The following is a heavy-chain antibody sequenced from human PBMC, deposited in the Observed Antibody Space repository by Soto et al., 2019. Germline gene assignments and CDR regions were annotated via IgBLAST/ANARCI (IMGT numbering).Heavy chain of an antibody. D-gene: IGHD5-12*01. V-gene: IGHV4-61*05. Sequence: TSETLSLTCTVSGGSISSSKYYWGWIRQPPGRGLEWIGFIYYAGSTKYNPSLNSRVTISVDTSKNQFSLTVTSVTAADTAVYYCARRIVATETFEYRGQGTLVTVSS. CDR2: IYYAGST. CDR1: GGSISSSKYY. J-gene: IGHJ4*02. CDR3: ARRIVATETFEY.